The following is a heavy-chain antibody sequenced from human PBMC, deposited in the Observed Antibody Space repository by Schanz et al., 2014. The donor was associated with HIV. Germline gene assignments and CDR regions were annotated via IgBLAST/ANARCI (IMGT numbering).Heavy chain of an antibody. D-gene: IGHD3-22*01. J-gene: IGHJ6*02. Sequence: QVQLQESGPGLVKPSETLSLTCTVSGGSISGHYWSWIRQHPGKGLEWIGYIYYSGSTYYNPSLKSRVTMSVDTSENHFSLKLSSATVADTAVYYCARGEGYYYDSSGFPLASGMDVWGQGTTVTVSS. V-gene: IGHV4-31*03. CDR3: ARGEGYYYDSSGFPLASGMDV. CDR1: GGSISGHY. CDR2: IYYSGST.